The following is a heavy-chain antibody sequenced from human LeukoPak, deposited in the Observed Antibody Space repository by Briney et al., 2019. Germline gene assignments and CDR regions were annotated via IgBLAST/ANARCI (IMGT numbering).Heavy chain of an antibody. CDR2: IYYSGST. CDR1: GGSISTYY. V-gene: IGHV4-59*12. D-gene: IGHD5-24*01. CDR3: AGGARRECYNFDL. J-gene: IGHJ4*02. Sequence: SETLSLTCTVSGGSISTYYWTWIRQPPGKGLERMGYIYYSGSTNYNPSLKSRLTISVDTSKNQVSLELNSVDASGTAVYFWAGGARRECYNFDLWGQGTLVTVSS.